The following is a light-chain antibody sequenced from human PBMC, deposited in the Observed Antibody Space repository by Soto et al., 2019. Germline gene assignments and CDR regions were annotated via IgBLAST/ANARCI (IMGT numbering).Light chain of an antibody. CDR2: EVS. Sequence: QSALTQPASVSGSPGQSITISCTGTSSDVGSYNLVSWYQQHPGKAPKLMIYEVSKRPSGVSNRFSGSKSGNTASLTISGLQAEDEADYSCCSYAGSREVFGGGTKLTVL. J-gene: IGLJ2*01. V-gene: IGLV2-23*02. CDR3: CSYAGSREV. CDR1: SSDVGSYNL.